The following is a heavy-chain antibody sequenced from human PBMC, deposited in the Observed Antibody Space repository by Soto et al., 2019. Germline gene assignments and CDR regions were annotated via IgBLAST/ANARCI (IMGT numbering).Heavy chain of an antibody. D-gene: IGHD4-17*01. CDR1: GFTFDDYA. V-gene: IGHV3-9*01. J-gene: IGHJ3*02. CDR2: ISWNSGSI. Sequence: GGSLRLSCAASGFTFDDYAMHWVRQAPGKGLEWVSGISWNSGSIGYADSVKGRFTISRDNAKNSLYLQMNSLRAEDTALYYCAKDTGGGGDYNAFDIWGQGTMVTVSS. CDR3: AKDTGGGGDYNAFDI.